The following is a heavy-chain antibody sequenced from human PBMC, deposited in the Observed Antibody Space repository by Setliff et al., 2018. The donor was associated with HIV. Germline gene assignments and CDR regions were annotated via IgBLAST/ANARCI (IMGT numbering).Heavy chain of an antibody. V-gene: IGHV3-30*01. CDR2: ITHDGSSK. CDR3: ARDSSTKEMATIWVNFDY. J-gene: IGHJ4*02. Sequence: GESLKISCAASGFTFSSYTMHWVRQAPGKGLEWVAVITHDGSSKYYADSVKGRFTISRDNSKNTLYLQMNSPRADDTAVYYCARDSSTKEMATIWVNFDYWGQGTLVTVS. CDR1: GFTFSSYT. D-gene: IGHD5-12*01.